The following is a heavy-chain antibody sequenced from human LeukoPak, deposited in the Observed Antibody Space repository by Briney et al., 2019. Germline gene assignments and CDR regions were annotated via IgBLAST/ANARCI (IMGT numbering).Heavy chain of an antibody. D-gene: IGHD6-6*01. V-gene: IGHV3-7*01. CDR2: IKPDGTEK. CDR3: ARGGNSSWDY. Sequence: GGSLRLSCAATGFVFSNYWMSWVRQAPGKGLEWVANIKPDGTEKYYVDSLKGRFTISRDNAKNSLYLQMNSLRVEDTAVYYCARGGNSSWDYWGQGALVTVSS. J-gene: IGHJ4*02. CDR1: GFVFSNYW.